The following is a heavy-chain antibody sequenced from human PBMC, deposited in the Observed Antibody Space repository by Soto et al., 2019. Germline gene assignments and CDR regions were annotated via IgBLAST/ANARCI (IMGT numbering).Heavy chain of an antibody. V-gene: IGHV4-31*03. CDR2: IYYSGST. CDR3: ARGREINDYNYYYYYGMDV. J-gene: IGHJ6*02. Sequence: SETLSLTCTVSGGSISSGGYYWSWIRQHPGKGLEWIGYIYYSGSTYYNPSLKSRVTISVDTSKNQFSLKLSSVTAADTAVYYCARGREINDYNYYYYYGMDVWGQGTTVTV. D-gene: IGHD4-4*01. CDR1: GGSISSGGYY.